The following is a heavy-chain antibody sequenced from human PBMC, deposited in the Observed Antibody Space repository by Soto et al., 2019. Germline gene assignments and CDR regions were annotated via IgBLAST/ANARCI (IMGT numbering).Heavy chain of an antibody. D-gene: IGHD6-6*01. CDR2: IYYSGST. J-gene: IGHJ6*03. CDR3: ARGSIAARRRTAYYYYYMDV. CDR1: GGSISSYY. V-gene: IGHV4-59*01. Sequence: QVQLQESGPGLVKPSETLSLTCTVSGGSISSYYWSWIRQPPGKGLEWIGYIYYSGSTNYNPSLKSRVTISVDTSKNQFSLKLSSVTAADTAVYYCARGSIAARRRTAYYYYYMDVWGKGTTVTVSS.